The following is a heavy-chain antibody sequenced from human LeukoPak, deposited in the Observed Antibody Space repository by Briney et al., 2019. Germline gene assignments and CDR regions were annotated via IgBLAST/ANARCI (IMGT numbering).Heavy chain of an antibody. D-gene: IGHD2/OR15-2a*01. V-gene: IGHV1-2*02. CDR1: GYTFTGYY. J-gene: IGHJ3*02. CDR2: INPNSGGT. CDR3: ARVSTMSPNHHEDDAFDI. Sequence: ASVKVSCKASGYTFTGYYMHWVRQAPGQGREWMGWINPNSGGTNSAQKFQGRVTMTRDTSISTAYMDLSRLRSDDTAVYYCARVSTMSPNHHEDDAFDIWGQGTMVTVSS.